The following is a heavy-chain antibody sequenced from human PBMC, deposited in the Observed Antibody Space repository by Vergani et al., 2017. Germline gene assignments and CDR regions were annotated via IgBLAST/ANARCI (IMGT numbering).Heavy chain of an antibody. CDR3: VREXSYCGSTTCRNPSYVYYYHMDV. J-gene: IGHJ6*03. Sequence: QVQLVASGGGVVQPGRSLRLSCTSSGFTFSTYAMHWVRQAPGKGLEWVAIIYYDGSKKYYADSVKGRFTISRDNSRNTLDLLMSSLRAEDTAIYYCVREXSYCGSTTCRNPSYVYYYHMDVWGEGTTVTVSS. D-gene: IGHD2-21*01. CDR2: IYYDGSKK. V-gene: IGHV3-33*01. CDR1: GFTFSTYA.